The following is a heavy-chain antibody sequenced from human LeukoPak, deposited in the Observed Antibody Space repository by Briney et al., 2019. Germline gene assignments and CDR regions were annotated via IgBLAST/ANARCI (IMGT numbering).Heavy chain of an antibody. Sequence: PGGSLRLSCAASGFTFSSYAMHWVRQAPGKGLEWVAVISYDGSNKYYADSVKGRFTISRDNSKNTLYLQMNSLRAEDTAVYYCARDLVRGVKGVYAFDIWGQGTMVTVSS. D-gene: IGHD3-10*01. J-gene: IGHJ3*02. V-gene: IGHV3-30-3*01. CDR3: ARDLVRGVKGVYAFDI. CDR2: ISYDGSNK. CDR1: GFTFSSYA.